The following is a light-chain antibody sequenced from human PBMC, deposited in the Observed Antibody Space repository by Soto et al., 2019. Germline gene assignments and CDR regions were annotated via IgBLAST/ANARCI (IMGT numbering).Light chain of an antibody. Sequence: QAVVTQPPSLSGAPGQRVTISCTGSRSNIGAGYDVHWYQHLPGTAPKVLIFDNSNRPSGVPDRFSGSKSGTSASLAITGLQAEDEAVYYCHSYDVSLRGPAFGGGTKLTVL. CDR2: DNS. CDR1: RSNIGAGYD. CDR3: HSYDVSLRGPA. V-gene: IGLV1-40*01. J-gene: IGLJ2*01.